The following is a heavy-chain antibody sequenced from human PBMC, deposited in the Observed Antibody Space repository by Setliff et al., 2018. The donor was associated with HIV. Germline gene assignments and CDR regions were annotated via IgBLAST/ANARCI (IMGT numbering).Heavy chain of an antibody. CDR2: VNPNSGDA. J-gene: IGHJ6*02. CDR1: GYTFTGHY. Sequence: ASVKVSCKASGYTFTGHYLHWVRQAPGQGLEWLGWVNPNSGDAIYAQNFQGRVTMTRDTSINAAYVELRGLRSDDTAVYYCARNFGLSPSGKYYYYYGMDIWGQGTTVTVS. V-gene: IGHV1-2*02. CDR3: ARNFGLSPSGKYYYYYGMDI. D-gene: IGHD3-10*01.